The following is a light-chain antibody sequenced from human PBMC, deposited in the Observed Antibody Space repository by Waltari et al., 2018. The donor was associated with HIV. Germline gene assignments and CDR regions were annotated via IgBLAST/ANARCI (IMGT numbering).Light chain of an antibody. CDR2: GTS. CDR1: QSVGSTY. V-gene: IGKV3-20*01. J-gene: IGKJ4*01. CDR3: QQYGSSPLT. Sequence: EIVLTQSPGTLSLTSGERATLSCRASQSVGSTYLDWYQQKPGPAPRLLMYGTSSRATGTPDRFSGSGSGTDFTLTISRLEPEDVAVYYCQQYGSSPLTFGGGTKVEIK.